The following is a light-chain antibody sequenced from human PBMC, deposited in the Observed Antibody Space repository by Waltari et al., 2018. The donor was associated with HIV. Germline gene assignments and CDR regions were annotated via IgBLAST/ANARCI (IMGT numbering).Light chain of an antibody. V-gene: IGKV4-1*01. J-gene: IGKJ1*01. Sequence: SVMTQHPDYLPLPLGEAATSHGKPSQSLLYSSNNNNFLAWYQQRPGPSPKLLIYGASTRESGVPDRFSGSGSGTHFTLTISSLQAEDVAIYYCQQYYSTPPGTFGQGTKVEIK. CDR2: GAS. CDR1: QSLLYSSNNNNF. CDR3: QQYYSTPPGT.